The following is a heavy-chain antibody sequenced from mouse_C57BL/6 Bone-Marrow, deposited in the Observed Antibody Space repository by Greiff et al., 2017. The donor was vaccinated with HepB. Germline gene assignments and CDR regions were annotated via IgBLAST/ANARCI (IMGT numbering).Heavy chain of an antibody. CDR1: GYSITSGYY. D-gene: IGHD1-1*01. CDR2: ISYDGSN. J-gene: IGHJ2*01. Sequence: EVQLQESGPGLVKPSQSLSLTCSVTGYSITSGYYWNWIRQFPGNKLEWMGYISYDGSNNYNPSLKNRISITRDTSKNQFFLKLNSVTTEDTATYYCARDGYGSRDYFDYWGQGTTLTVSS. V-gene: IGHV3-6*01. CDR3: ARDGYGSRDYFDY.